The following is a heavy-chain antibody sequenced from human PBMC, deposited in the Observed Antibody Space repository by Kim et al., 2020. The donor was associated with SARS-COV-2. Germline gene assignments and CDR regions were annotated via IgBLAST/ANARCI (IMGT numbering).Heavy chain of an antibody. CDR3: ARGGGYVPNY. D-gene: IGHD5-12*01. CDR2: INHSGST. Sequence: SETLSLTCAVYGGSFSGYYWSWIRQPPGKGLEWIGEINHSGSTNYNPSLKSRVTISVDTSKNQFSLKLSSVTAADTAVYYCARGGGYVPNYWGQGTLVTVSS. J-gene: IGHJ4*02. V-gene: IGHV4-34*01. CDR1: GGSFSGYY.